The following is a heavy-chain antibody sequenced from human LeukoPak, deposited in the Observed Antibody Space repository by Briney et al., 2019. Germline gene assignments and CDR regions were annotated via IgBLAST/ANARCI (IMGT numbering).Heavy chain of an antibody. J-gene: IGHJ4*02. CDR2: IIPIFGTA. V-gene: IGHV1-69*06. CDR1: GGTFSSYA. CDR3: ARRVITFGGVIVFHYFDY. D-gene: IGHD3-16*02. Sequence: SVKVSCKASGGTFSSYAISWVRQAPGQGLEWMGGIIPIFGTANYAQKFQGRVTITADKSTSTAYMELSGLRSEDTAVYYCARRVITFGGVIVFHYFDYWGQGTLVTVSS.